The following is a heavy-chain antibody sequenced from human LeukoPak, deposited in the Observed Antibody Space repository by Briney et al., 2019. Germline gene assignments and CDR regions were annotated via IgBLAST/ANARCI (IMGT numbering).Heavy chain of an antibody. J-gene: IGHJ6*02. V-gene: IGHV1-46*01. D-gene: IGHD6-19*01. CDR1: GYTFTSYY. CDR3: ARDLQLAVADYYYYGMDV. Sequence: ASVKVSCKASGYTFTSYYMHWVRQAPGQGLEWMGIINPSGGSTSYAQKFQGRVTMTRDTPTSTVYMELSSLRSEDTAVYYCARDLQLAVADYYYYGMDVWGQGTTVTVSS. CDR2: INPSGGST.